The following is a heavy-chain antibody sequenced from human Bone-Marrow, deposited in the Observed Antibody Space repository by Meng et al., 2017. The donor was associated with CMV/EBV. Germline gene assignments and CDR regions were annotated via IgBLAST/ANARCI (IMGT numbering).Heavy chain of an antibody. V-gene: IGHV4-34*01. CDR2: INHSGST. J-gene: IGHJ6*02. Sequence: SETLSLTCAVYGGSFSGYYWRWIRQPPGKGLEWIGEINHSGSTNYNPSLKSRVTISVDTSKNQFSLKLSSVTAADTAVYYCARVRIAAALARGYGMDVWGQGTTVTVSS. CDR3: ARVRIAAALARGYGMDV. CDR1: GGSFSGYY. D-gene: IGHD6-6*01.